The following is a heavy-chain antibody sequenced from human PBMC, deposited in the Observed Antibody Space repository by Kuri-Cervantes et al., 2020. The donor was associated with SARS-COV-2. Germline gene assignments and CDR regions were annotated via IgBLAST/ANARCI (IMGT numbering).Heavy chain of an antibody. J-gene: IGHJ6*03. CDR2: IYYSGST. Sequence: SETLSLTCTVSGGSISSYYWSWIRQPPGKGLEWIGYIYYSGSTNYNPSLKSRVTISVDTSKNQFSLKLSSVTAADTAVYYCARGNYYYYMDVWGKGTAVTVSS. CDR1: GGSISSYY. CDR3: ARGNYYYYMDV. V-gene: IGHV4-59*01.